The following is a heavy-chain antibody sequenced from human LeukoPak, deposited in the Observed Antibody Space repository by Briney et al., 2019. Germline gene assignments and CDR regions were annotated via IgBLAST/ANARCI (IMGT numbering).Heavy chain of an antibody. V-gene: IGHV1-46*01. Sequence: GASVKVSCKASGYTFTNYYIHWVRQAPGQGLECMGIINPIGGSPSYAQKFQGRVTMTRDTSTCTVYMELSSLRSEDTAVYECAGALGGGSYYGYWGQGTLVTVSS. J-gene: IGHJ4*02. CDR3: AGALGGGSYYGY. CDR1: GYTFTNYY. CDR2: INPIGGSP. D-gene: IGHD1-26*01.